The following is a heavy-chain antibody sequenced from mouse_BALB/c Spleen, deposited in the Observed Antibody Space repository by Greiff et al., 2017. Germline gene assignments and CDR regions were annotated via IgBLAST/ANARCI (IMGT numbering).Heavy chain of an antibody. CDR3: ASPHLLRRSYAMDY. CDR1: GYTFTSYW. Sequence: QVQLQQSGAELAKPGASVKMSCKASGYTFTSYWMHWVKQRPGQGLEWIGYINPSTGYTEYNQKFKDKATLTADKSSRTAYMQLSSLTSEDSAVYYCASPHLLRRSYAMDYWGQGTSVTVSS. CDR2: INPSTGYT. J-gene: IGHJ4*01. V-gene: IGHV1-7*01. D-gene: IGHD1-1*01.